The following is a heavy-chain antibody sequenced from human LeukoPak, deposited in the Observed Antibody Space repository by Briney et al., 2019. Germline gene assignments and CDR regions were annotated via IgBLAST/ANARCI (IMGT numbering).Heavy chain of an antibody. J-gene: IGHJ4*02. CDR1: GGSISSGSYY. CDR3: ARAFHCSSTNCYTRGLDY. V-gene: IGHV4-61*02. Sequence: PSETLSLTCTVSGGSISSGSYYRSWIRQPAGKGLEWIGRIYTSGSTNYNPSLKSRVTISVDTSKNQFSLKLSSVTAADTAVYYCARAFHCSSTNCYTRGLDYWGQGTLVTVSS. D-gene: IGHD2-2*02. CDR2: IYTSGST.